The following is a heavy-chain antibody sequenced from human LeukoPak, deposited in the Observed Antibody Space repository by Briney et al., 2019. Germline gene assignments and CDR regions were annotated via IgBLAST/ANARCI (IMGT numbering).Heavy chain of an antibody. D-gene: IGHD3-3*01. Sequence: GASVKVSCKASGYTFTNYDINWVRQATGQGLEWMGGIIPIFGTANYAQKFQGRVTITADESTSTAYMELSSLRSEDTAVYYCARAGIGVVTLNWFDPWGQGTLVTVSS. J-gene: IGHJ5*02. CDR1: GYTFTNYD. CDR3: ARAGIGVVTLNWFDP. V-gene: IGHV1-69*13. CDR2: IIPIFGTA.